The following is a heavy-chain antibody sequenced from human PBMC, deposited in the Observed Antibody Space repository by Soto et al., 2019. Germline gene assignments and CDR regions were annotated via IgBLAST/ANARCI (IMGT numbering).Heavy chain of an antibody. D-gene: IGHD4-17*01. CDR1: GYSFTSYW. V-gene: IGHV5-51*01. CDR2: IYPGDSDT. J-gene: IGHJ6*02. CDR3: ARHDYGEYEYYFGMDV. Sequence: ESQKIPCKGSGYSFTSYWSGWVRQMPGKGLEWMGIIYPGDSDTRYSPSFQGQVNISADKSISTAYLQWSSLKASDTAMYYCARHDYGEYEYYFGMDVWGQGTTVTVSS.